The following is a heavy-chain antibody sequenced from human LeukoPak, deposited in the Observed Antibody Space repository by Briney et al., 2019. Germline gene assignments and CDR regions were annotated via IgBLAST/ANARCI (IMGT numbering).Heavy chain of an antibody. CDR1: GGSISSDGYY. Sequence: PSETLSLTCTVSGGSISSDGYYWAWVRQPPGKGLEWIGTIYHSGNTYYNPSLKSRVTISVDTSKNQFSLKLSSVTAADTAVYYCAGTYYYDSSGYYHYSLWGQGTLVTVSS. CDR2: IYHSGNT. V-gene: IGHV4-39*07. J-gene: IGHJ4*02. D-gene: IGHD3-22*01. CDR3: AGTYYYDSSGYYHYSL.